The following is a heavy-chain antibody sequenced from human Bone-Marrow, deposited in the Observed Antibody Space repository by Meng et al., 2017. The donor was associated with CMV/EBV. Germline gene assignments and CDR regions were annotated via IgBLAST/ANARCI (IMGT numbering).Heavy chain of an antibody. CDR2: INPNSGGT. V-gene: IGHV1/OR15-1*01. CDR1: GYIFTDYY. D-gene: IGHD1-1*01. CDR3: ASGKMEAHFDY. J-gene: IGHJ4*02. Sequence: ASVKVSCKASGYIFTDYYMHWVRQAPGQELGWMGRINPNSGGTNYAQKFQGRVTMTRDTSISSAYTELCSLRSEDTAVYYCASGKMEAHFDYWGQGTLVTVSS.